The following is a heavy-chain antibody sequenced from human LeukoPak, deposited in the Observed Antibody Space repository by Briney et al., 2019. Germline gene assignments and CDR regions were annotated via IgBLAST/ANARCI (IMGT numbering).Heavy chain of an antibody. CDR3: ARAGYCSGGSCYPYYYYYYMDV. CDR1: GYTFTSYA. D-gene: IGHD2-15*01. J-gene: IGHJ6*03. V-gene: IGHV1-18*01. Sequence: ASVKVSCKASGYTFTSYAISWVRQAPGQGLEWMGWISGHNDDTNYAQRLQGRVNMTTDTSTGTAYMELRSLRSDDTAVYYCARAGYCSGGSCYPYYYYYYMDVWGKGTTVTVSS. CDR2: ISGHNDDT.